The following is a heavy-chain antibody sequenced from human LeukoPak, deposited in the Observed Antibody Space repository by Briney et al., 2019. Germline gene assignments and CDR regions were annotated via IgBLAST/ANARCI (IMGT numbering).Heavy chain of an antibody. CDR3: ARASGYSGYGLIDY. J-gene: IGHJ4*02. CDR2: IIPSGGST. CDR1: GYTFTSYY. D-gene: IGHD5-12*01. Sequence: ASVKVSCKASGYTFTSYYIHWVRQAPGQGLGWMGIIIPSGGSTSYAQTFQGRVTMTRDKSTSTVYMELSSLRSEDTAVYYCARASGYSGYGLIDYWGQGTLVTVSS. V-gene: IGHV1-46*01.